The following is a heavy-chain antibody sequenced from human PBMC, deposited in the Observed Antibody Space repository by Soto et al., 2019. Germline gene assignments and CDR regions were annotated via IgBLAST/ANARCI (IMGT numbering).Heavy chain of an antibody. CDR2: ISAYNGNK. J-gene: IGHJ4*02. D-gene: IGHD2-2*01. CDR1: GYTFTSYG. V-gene: IGHV1-18*01. CDR3: PRRVPSCSSTSCYDY. Sequence: ASVKVSCKASGYTFTSYGISWVRQAPGQGHEWMGWISAYNGNKNYAQKLQGRVTMTPDTSTSTAYMEMRSLRSDDTAVYYCPRRVPSCSSTSCYDYWGQGTLVTVSS.